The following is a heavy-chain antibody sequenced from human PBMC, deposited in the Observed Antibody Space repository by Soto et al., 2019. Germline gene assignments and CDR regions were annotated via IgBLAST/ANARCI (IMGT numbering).Heavy chain of an antibody. CDR1: GYSFTSYW. J-gene: IGHJ3*02. Sequence: GESLKISCKGSGYSFTSYWISWVRQMPGKGLEWMGWIDPSDSYTNYSPSFQGHVTISADKSISTAYLQWSSLKASDTAMYYCARIKSSSWSHDAFDIWGQGTMVTVSS. CDR3: ARIKSSSWSHDAFDI. CDR2: IDPSDSYT. D-gene: IGHD6-13*01. V-gene: IGHV5-10-1*01.